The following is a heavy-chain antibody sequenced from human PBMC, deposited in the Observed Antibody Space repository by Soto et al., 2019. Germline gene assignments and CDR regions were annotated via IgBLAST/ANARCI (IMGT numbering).Heavy chain of an antibody. CDR2: IYYSGST. Sequence: SETLSLTCAVSGYSISSGYYWGWIRQPPGKGLEWIGSIYYSGSTYYNPSLKSRVTVSVDTSKNQFSLKLSSVTAADTAVYYCATAGGAATSAFDYWGQGTLVTVSS. V-gene: IGHV4-38-2*01. CDR1: GYSISSGYY. CDR3: ATAGGAATSAFDY. D-gene: IGHD6-25*01. J-gene: IGHJ4*02.